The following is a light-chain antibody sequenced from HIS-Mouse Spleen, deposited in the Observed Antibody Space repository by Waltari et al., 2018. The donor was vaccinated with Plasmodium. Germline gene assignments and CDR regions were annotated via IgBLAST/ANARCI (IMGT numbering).Light chain of an antibody. CDR3: AAWDDSLSGRV. CDR2: RNK. J-gene: IGLJ3*02. Sequence: QSVLTQPPSASGTPGQRVTISCSGSSSNIGRNYVYWYQQLPGTAPKPLIYRNKQRPSGVPDRFSGSKSGTAASLAISGLRSEDEADYYCAAWDDSLSGRVFGGGTKLTVL. CDR1: SSNIGRNY. V-gene: IGLV1-47*01.